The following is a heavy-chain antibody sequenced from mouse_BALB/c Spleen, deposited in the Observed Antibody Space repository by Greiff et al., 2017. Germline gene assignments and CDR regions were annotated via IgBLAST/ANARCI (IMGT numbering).Heavy chain of an antibody. CDR1: GYAFSSYW. D-gene: IGHD1-1*01. CDR2: IYPGDGDT. Sequence: QVQLQQSGAELVRPGSSVKISCKASGYAFSSYWMNWVKQRPGQGLEWIGQIYPGDGDTNYNGKFKGKATLTADKSSSTAYMQLSSLTSEDSAVYFCARWNYGSLYVDYWGQGTTLTVSS. J-gene: IGHJ2*01. V-gene: IGHV1-80*01. CDR3: ARWNYGSLYVDY.